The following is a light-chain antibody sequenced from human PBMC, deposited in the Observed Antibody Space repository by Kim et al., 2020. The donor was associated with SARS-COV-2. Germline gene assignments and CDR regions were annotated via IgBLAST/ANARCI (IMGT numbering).Light chain of an antibody. CDR1: SSDIGGYNY. CDR2: DVN. V-gene: IGLV2-14*03. CDR3: SSFTSSSTLV. Sequence: QSVLTQPASVSGSPGQSITISCTGTSSDIGGYNYVSWYQQHPAKAPKLMIFDVNNRPSGVSNRFSGSKSGNTASLTISGLQPEDEADYYCSSFTSSSTLVFGGGTKVTVL. J-gene: IGLJ2*01.